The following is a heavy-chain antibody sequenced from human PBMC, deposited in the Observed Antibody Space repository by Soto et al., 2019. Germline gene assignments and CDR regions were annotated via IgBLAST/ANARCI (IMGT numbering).Heavy chain of an antibody. D-gene: IGHD1-1*01. Sequence: LXLSCAASVFSFSSYGMEWVRLAPVKGLEWVAATTYDGGIKHYVDSAKGRFTISRDNSKNTLYLQMNSLRVEDTATYYCAGALENPYFYYGLNAWGQGTTVTVSS. J-gene: IGHJ6*02. CDR2: TTYDGGIK. V-gene: IGHV3-30*03. CDR1: VFSFSSYG. CDR3: AGALENPYFYYGLNA.